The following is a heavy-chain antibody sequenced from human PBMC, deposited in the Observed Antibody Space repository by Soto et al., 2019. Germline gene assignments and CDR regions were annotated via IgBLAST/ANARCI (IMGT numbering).Heavy chain of an antibody. D-gene: IGHD4-17*01. J-gene: IGHJ4*02. V-gene: IGHV1-46*01. Sequence: QVQLVQSGAEVKKPGASVKVSCKASGYTFTSYYMHWVRQAPGQGLEWMGIINPSGGSTSYAQKCQGRVTMTRDTSTSTVYMELSSLRSEDTAVYYCARHDYGGNSIDYWGQGTLVTVSS. CDR3: ARHDYGGNSIDY. CDR1: GYTFTSYY. CDR2: INPSGGST.